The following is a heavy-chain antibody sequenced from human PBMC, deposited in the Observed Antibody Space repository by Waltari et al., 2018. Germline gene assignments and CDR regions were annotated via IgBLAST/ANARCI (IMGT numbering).Heavy chain of an antibody. CDR2: ISGSGAST. J-gene: IGHJ6*02. Sequence: EVQLLESGGGLVQPGGSLRLSSAASGFTFSSYAMSWVRQAPGKGLEWVSAISGSGASTYYADSVKGRFTISRDNSKNTLYLQMNSLRAEDTAVYYCAKDKYSSGWYGDYYYGMDVWGQGTTVTVSS. D-gene: IGHD6-19*01. CDR3: AKDKYSSGWYGDYYYGMDV. CDR1: GFTFSSYA. V-gene: IGHV3-23*01.